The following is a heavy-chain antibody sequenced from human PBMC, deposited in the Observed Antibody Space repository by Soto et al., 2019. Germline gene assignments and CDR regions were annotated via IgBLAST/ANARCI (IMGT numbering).Heavy chain of an antibody. CDR3: ARLGAGGYYDSSGYLDY. CDR1: CGSISSSSYY. CDR2: IYYSGST. V-gene: IGHV4-39*01. Sequence: PSETLSHTCTVSCGSISSSSYYWGWIREPRGKGLDWIGSIYYSGSTYYNPSLKSRVTISAHTSKNQFSLKLSSVTAADTAVYYCARLGAGGYYDSSGYLDYWGQRTLVTVS. D-gene: IGHD3-22*01. J-gene: IGHJ4*02.